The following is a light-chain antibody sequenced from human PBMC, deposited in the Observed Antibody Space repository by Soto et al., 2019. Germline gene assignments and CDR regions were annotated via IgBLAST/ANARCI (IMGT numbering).Light chain of an antibody. CDR3: AAWDDSLNGYWV. CDR2: SNN. J-gene: IGLJ3*02. Sequence: QSVLTQPPSASGTPGQRVTISCSGSSSNIGSNTVNWYQQLPGTAPKLLIYSNNQRPSGVPDRCSGSKSGTSASLAISGLQYEDEADYYCAAWDDSLNGYWVFGGGTKLTVL. V-gene: IGLV1-44*01. CDR1: SSNIGSNT.